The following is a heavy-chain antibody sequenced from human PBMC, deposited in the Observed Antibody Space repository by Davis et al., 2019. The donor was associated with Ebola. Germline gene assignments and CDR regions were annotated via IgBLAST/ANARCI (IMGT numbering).Heavy chain of an antibody. J-gene: IGHJ6*02. CDR1: GGTFRSDA. Sequence: AASVKVSCKASGGTFRSDAFSWVRQAPGQGLEWMGGIIPLLGSAKYAQKFHDRVSITADESTSTAYMEVNGLISEDTAIYYCARNIYSSSFMYGMDVWGQGTTVTV. CDR3: ARNIYSSSFMYGMDV. D-gene: IGHD6-6*01. V-gene: IGHV1-69*13. CDR2: IIPLLGSA.